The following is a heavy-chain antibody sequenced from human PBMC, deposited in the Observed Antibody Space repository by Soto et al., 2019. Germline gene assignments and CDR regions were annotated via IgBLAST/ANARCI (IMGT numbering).Heavy chain of an antibody. CDR1: GDSISSYY. Sequence: SETLSLTCTVSGDSISSYYWGWIRQPPGKGLEWIGYIFYSGSTKYNPSLESRVTISVDTSKNQFSLKLSSVTAADTALYYCARGYRIATIVATIRVASPRYFDYWGQGTLVTVSS. J-gene: IGHJ4*02. CDR2: IFYSGST. D-gene: IGHD5-12*01. CDR3: ARGYRIATIVATIRVASPRYFDY. V-gene: IGHV4-59*12.